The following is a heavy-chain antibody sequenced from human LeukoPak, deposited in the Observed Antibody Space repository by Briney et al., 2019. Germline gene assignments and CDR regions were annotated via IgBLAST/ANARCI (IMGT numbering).Heavy chain of an antibody. CDR1: GCTISSYY. Sequence: SETLSLTCPVSGCTISSYYWSWIRQPPGKGLEWIGHIYNNENTNYNPSLKSRVTMSIDTSKKQCSLKLNSVTAADTAVYYCARDWTNGPFGAFDIWGQGTVVTVSS. CDR2: IYNNENT. D-gene: IGHD3/OR15-3a*01. J-gene: IGHJ3*02. V-gene: IGHV4-59*01. CDR3: ARDWTNGPFGAFDI.